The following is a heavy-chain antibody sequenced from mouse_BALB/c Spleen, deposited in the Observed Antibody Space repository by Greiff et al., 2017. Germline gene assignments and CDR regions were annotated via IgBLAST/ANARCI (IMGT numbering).Heavy chain of an antibody. CDR1: GFTFSSFG. V-gene: IGHV5-17*02. Sequence: EVNVVESGGGLVQPGGSRKLSCAASGFTFSSFGMHWVRQAPEKGLEWVAYISSGSSTIYYADTVKGRFTISRDNPKNTLFLQMTSLRSEDTAMYYCARVLYYGSSDGSYYAMDYWGQGTSVTVSS. J-gene: IGHJ4*01. D-gene: IGHD1-1*01. CDR3: ARVLYYGSSDGSYYAMDY. CDR2: ISSGSSTI.